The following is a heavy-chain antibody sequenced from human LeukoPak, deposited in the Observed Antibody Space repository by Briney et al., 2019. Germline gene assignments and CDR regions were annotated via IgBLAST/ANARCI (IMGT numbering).Heavy chain of an antibody. V-gene: IGHV3-74*01. Sequence: QPGGSLRLSCAASGFTFSSDWMHWVRQAPGKGLVWVSRINTDGSGSGSSYADSVKGRFTISRDNAKNTLYLQMNSLRVEDTAVYYCARDLRSAADYWGQGTLVTVSS. CDR3: ARDLRSAADY. CDR1: GFTFSSDW. J-gene: IGHJ4*02. CDR2: INTDGSGSGS.